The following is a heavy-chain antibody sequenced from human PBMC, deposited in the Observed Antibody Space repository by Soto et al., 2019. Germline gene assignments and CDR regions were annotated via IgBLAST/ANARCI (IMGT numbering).Heavy chain of an antibody. CDR2: INPNSGGT. Sequence: ASVKVSCKASGYTFTGYYMHWVRQAPGQGLEWMGWINPNSGGTNYAQKFQGWVTMTRDTSISTAYMELSRLRPDDTAVYYCARLGGVAGQDFDYWGQGTLVTVSS. CDR3: ARLGGVAGQDFDY. V-gene: IGHV1-2*04. CDR1: GYTFTGYY. J-gene: IGHJ4*02. D-gene: IGHD3-16*01.